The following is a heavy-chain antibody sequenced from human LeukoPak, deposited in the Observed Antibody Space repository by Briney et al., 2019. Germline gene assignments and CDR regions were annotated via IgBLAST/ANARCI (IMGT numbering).Heavy chain of an antibody. Sequence: GGSLRLSCAASGFTFISYYMHWVRQAPGKGLEWVAVISYDGSDAFYEDSVKGRFTISRDNSKNTLYLEMNSLRADDTAVYYCTKDKGNSYGPGFDHGGQGTLVTVSS. CDR1: GFTFISYY. CDR2: ISYDGSDA. J-gene: IGHJ4*02. V-gene: IGHV3-30*18. CDR3: TKDKGNSYGPGFDH. D-gene: IGHD5-18*01.